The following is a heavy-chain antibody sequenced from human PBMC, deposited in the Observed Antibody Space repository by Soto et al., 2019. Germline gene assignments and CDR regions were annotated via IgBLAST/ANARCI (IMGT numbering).Heavy chain of an antibody. CDR3: ARGGGNFDQ. J-gene: IGHJ4*02. V-gene: IGHV3-7*04. Sequence: EVQLVESGGGLVQPGGSLRLTCVASGFALSGNWLSWVRQAPGKGLEWVAALKQDGSVKYYVDSVKGRFTISRDNAKNYLYLQMDSLRVEDTAVYYCARGGGNFDQWGQGTLVTVSS. CDR2: LKQDGSVK. CDR1: GFALSGNW. D-gene: IGHD3-16*01.